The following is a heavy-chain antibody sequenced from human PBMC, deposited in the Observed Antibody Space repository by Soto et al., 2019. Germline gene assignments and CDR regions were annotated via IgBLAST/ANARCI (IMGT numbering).Heavy chain of an antibody. CDR1: GGSISSGGYY. V-gene: IGHV4-31*03. CDR2: IYYSGST. Sequence: SETLSLTCTVSGGSISSGGYYWSWIRQHPGKGLEWIGYIYYSGSTYYNPSLKSRVTISVDTSKNQFSLKLSSVTAADTAVYYCARDLKDYYYYYMDVWGKGTTVTVSS. CDR3: ARDLKDYYYYYMDV. J-gene: IGHJ6*03.